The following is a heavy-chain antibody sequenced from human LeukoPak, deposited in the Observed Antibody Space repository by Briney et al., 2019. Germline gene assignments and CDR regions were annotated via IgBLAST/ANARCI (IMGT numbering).Heavy chain of an antibody. CDR1: GFTFSAYA. V-gene: IGHV3-48*02. Sequence: GSLRLSCAASGFTFSAYAIHWVRQAPGKGLEWVSYISGSGNTIYFADSVKGRFTISRDNAKNSLYLRMNSLRDEDTAVYYCARDSTRDNFDYWGQGTLVTVSS. CDR3: ARDSTRDNFDY. J-gene: IGHJ4*02. CDR2: ISGSGNTI. D-gene: IGHD1-14*01.